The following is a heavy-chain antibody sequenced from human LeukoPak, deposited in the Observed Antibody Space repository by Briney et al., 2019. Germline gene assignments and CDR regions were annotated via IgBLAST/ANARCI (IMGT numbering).Heavy chain of an antibody. CDR1: GFTFSSYS. CDR3: ARDRSTTHFDY. J-gene: IGHJ4*02. Sequence: GGSLRLSCAASGFTFSSYSMNWVRQAPGKGLEWVALIWHDGSNKYYADSVKGRFTISRDNSKNTLYLQMNSLRAEDTAVYYCARDRSTTHFDYWGQGTLVTVSS. D-gene: IGHD4-11*01. CDR2: IWHDGSNK. V-gene: IGHV3-33*08.